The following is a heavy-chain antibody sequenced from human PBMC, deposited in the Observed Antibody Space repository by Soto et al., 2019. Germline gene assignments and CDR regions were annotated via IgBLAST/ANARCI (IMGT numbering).Heavy chain of an antibody. J-gene: IGHJ5*02. CDR1: GYIFTAYS. CDR2: VNPSGGSA. CDR3: AKDPYYYDSSGGRSGRLDP. V-gene: IGHV1-46*01. D-gene: IGHD3-22*01. Sequence: ASVKVSCKTSGYIFTAYSMHWVRQAPGQGLEWMGVVNPSGGSAHYAQSFEGRVTLTRDTSTSTFYMELSSLRAEDTAVYYCAKDPYYYDSSGGRSGRLDPWGQGTLVTVSS.